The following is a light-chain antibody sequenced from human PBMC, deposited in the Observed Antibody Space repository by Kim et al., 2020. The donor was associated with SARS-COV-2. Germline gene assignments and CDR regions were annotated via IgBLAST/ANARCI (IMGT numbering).Light chain of an antibody. J-gene: IGKJ2*01. Sequence: VPPGERVTLSCGASQSVTTNFAWHQQTPGQAPRVLIYDASTRATGIPARFSGSGSGTEFTLTISSLQSEDFAVYYCQQSNNWPYTFGQGTKLEI. CDR3: QQSNNWPYT. CDR1: QSVTTN. CDR2: DAS. V-gene: IGKV3-15*01.